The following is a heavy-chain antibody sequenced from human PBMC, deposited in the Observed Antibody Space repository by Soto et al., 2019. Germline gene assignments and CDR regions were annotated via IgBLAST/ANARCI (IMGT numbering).Heavy chain of an antibody. CDR3: ASESTGTAYFVL. J-gene: IGHJ2*01. Sequence: QVQLVQSGAEVKKPGASVKVSCKASGYTFTYHHMHWVRQAPGLGLEWMGTINFSAGGTTYTQRFLGRVTMPKDSSTTTRYLELRSLTSDDTAVSYFASESTGTAYFVLWGRGTLVTVSS. V-gene: IGHV1-46*01. CDR1: GYTFTYHH. CDR2: INFSAGGT. D-gene: IGHD1-1*01.